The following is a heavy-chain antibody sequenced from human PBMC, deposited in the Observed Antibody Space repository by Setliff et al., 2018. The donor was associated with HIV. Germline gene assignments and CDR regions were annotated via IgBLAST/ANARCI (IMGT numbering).Heavy chain of an antibody. CDR3: ARGGNSRAAWFDS. CDR1: GFSISSGGHY. V-gene: IGHV4-31*03. J-gene: IGHJ5*01. CDR2: IHYTGSN. Sequence: TLSLTCTLSGFSISSGGHYWSWIRQQPGKGLEWIGYIHYTGSNFYNPSFTSRLTKSIDTSKNQFSLKLTSMTAADTAVYFCARGGNSRAAWFDSWGQGTLVTVSS. D-gene: IGHD6-6*01.